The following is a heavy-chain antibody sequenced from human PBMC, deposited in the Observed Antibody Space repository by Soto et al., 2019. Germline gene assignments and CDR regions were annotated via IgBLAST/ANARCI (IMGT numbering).Heavy chain of an antibody. V-gene: IGHV3-23*01. CDR2: ISGSGGST. D-gene: IGHD2-15*01. J-gene: IGHJ1*01. Sequence: GGSLRLSCAASGFTFSSYAMSWVRQAPGKGLEWVSAISGSGGSTYYADSVKGRFTISRDNSKNTLYLQMNSLRAEDTAVYYCVKDPRYCSGSSCYFEYFQHWGQGTLVTVSS. CDR1: GFTFSSYA. CDR3: VKDPRYCSGSSCYFEYFQH.